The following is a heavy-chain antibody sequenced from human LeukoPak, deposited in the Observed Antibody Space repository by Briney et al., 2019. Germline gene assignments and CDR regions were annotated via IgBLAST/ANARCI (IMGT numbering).Heavy chain of an antibody. CDR2: IYSGGGT. CDR1: GFTVSSNY. J-gene: IGHJ4*02. V-gene: IGHV3-66*01. D-gene: IGHD2-15*01. CDR3: ARGARYCSGGSCYDY. Sequence: GGSLRLSCAASGFTVSSNYMSWVRQAPGQGLEWVSIIYSGGGTNYADSVKGRFTISRDNSKNTLFLQMNSLRAEDTAVYHCARGARYCSGGSCYDYWGQGTLVTVSS.